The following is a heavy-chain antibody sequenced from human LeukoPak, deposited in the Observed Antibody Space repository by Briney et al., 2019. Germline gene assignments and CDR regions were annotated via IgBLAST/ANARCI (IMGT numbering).Heavy chain of an antibody. CDR1: GYTFTSYY. Sequence: GASVKVSCKASGYTFTSYYMHWVRQAPGQGLEWMGIINPSGGSTSYAQKFQGRVTMTRDTSTSTVYMELSSLRSEDTAVYYCAREYAIYSSSWYVSYYYGMDVWGLGTTVTVSS. CDR2: INPSGGST. V-gene: IGHV1-46*01. J-gene: IGHJ6*02. CDR3: AREYAIYSSSWYVSYYYGMDV. D-gene: IGHD6-13*01.